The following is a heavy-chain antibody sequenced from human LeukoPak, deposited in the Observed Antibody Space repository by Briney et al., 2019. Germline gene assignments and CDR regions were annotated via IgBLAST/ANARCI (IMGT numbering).Heavy chain of an antibody. J-gene: IGHJ4*02. CDR2: IWYDGSNK. D-gene: IGHD3-22*01. V-gene: IGHV3-33*01. Sequence: PGRSLRLSCAASGFTFSSYGMHWVRQAPGKGLEWVAVIWYDGSNKHYADSVKGRFTISRDNSKNTLYLQMNSLRAEDTAVYYCARYYYDSSGYMRGGYFDYWGQGTLVTVSS. CDR1: GFTFSSYG. CDR3: ARYYYDSSGYMRGGYFDY.